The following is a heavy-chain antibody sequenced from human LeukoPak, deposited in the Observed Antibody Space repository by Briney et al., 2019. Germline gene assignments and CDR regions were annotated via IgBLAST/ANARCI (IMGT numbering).Heavy chain of an antibody. V-gene: IGHV3-7*01. CDR2: IKQDGSEK. Sequence: PGGSLRLSCAASGFTFSSYWMSWVRQAPGKGLEWVANIKQDGSEKYYVDSVKGRFTISRDNAKNSLYLQMNSLRAKDTAVYYCARDSYAYYGSADYWGQGTLVTVSS. CDR1: GFTFSSYW. J-gene: IGHJ4*02. D-gene: IGHD3-10*01. CDR3: ARDSYAYYGSADY.